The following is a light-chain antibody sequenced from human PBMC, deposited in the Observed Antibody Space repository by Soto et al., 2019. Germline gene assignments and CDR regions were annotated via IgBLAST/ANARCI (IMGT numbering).Light chain of an antibody. Sequence: QSVLTQPPSPSGTPGQRVTISCSGSSSNIGTNYVYWYQQLPGTAPKLLIYKNNQRPSGVPDRVSGSKSGTSASLAISGLRSEDEADYYCAAWDDSLSGVVFGGGTKVTVL. V-gene: IGLV1-47*01. CDR1: SSNIGTNY. J-gene: IGLJ2*01. CDR2: KNN. CDR3: AAWDDSLSGVV.